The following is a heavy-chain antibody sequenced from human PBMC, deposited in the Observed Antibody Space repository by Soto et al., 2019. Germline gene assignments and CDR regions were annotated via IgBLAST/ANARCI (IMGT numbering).Heavy chain of an antibody. CDR3: ATNSYDSLGV. CDR2: IYHSGST. Sequence: QVQLQESGPGLVKPSGTLSLTCAVSSGSISSAHWWNWVRQPPGKGLEWIGEIYHSGSTNYNPSLKCRVTVSVDKSMNQSSLKLTSVTAADTAVYYCATNSYDSLGVWGQGTTVTFS. J-gene: IGHJ6*02. V-gene: IGHV4-4*02. CDR1: SGSISSAHW.